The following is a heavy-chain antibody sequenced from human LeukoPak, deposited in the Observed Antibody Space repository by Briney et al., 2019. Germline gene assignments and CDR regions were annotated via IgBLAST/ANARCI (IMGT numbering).Heavy chain of an antibody. CDR2: IFYTGGS. D-gene: IGHD3-22*01. CDR1: GGSISSSNYG. J-gene: IGHJ4*02. Sequence: PSETLSLTCTVSGGSISSSNYGWGWTRQPPGKGLEWIGTIFYTGGSYHNPSLKSRVTISVDTSRNQFSLKLSSVTAADTAVYYCARASNYYYYDSAYYLYYFDYWGQGTLVTVSS. V-gene: IGHV4-39*07. CDR3: ARASNYYYYDSAYYLYYFDY.